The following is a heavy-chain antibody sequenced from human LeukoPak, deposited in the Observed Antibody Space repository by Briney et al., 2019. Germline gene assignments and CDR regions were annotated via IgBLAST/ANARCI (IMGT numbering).Heavy chain of an antibody. Sequence: SETLSLTCTVSGGSISSYYWSWIRKPPGKGLEWIGYIYYSGSTNYNPSLKSRVTISVDTSKNQFSLKLSSVTAADTAVYYCARHGGHYQSDDWGQGTLVTVSS. CDR3: ARHGGHYQSDD. J-gene: IGHJ4*02. CDR2: IYYSGST. V-gene: IGHV4-59*01. CDR1: GGSISSYY. D-gene: IGHD2-21*01.